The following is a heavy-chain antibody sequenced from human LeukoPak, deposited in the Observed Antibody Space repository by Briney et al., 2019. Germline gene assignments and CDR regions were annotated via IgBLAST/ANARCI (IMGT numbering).Heavy chain of an antibody. V-gene: IGHV3-23*01. CDR3: AKDPDFWSGYLFDY. J-gene: IGHJ4*02. Sequence: GGSLRLSCAASGFTFSSYAMSWVRQAPGEGLEWVSAISGSGGSTYYADSVKGRFTISRDNSKNTLYLQMNSLRAEDTAVYYCAKDPDFWSGYLFDYWGQGTLVTVSS. D-gene: IGHD3-3*01. CDR1: GFTFSSYA. CDR2: ISGSGGST.